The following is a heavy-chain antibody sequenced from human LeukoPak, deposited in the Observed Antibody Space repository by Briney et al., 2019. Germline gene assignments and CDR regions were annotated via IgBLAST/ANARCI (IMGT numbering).Heavy chain of an antibody. J-gene: IGHJ4*02. CDR3: VRQDRGWLHFFDY. CDR1: GFTFSSFG. D-gene: IGHD5-24*01. Sequence: QPGGSLRLSCAASGFTFSSFGMHWVRQAPGKGLEWVAVIWYDGNNKYYADSVKGRFTISRDNSKNTLYLQVNSLRAEDTAVYNCVRQDRGWLHFFDYWGQGTLVTVSS. CDR2: IWYDGNNK. V-gene: IGHV3-33*01.